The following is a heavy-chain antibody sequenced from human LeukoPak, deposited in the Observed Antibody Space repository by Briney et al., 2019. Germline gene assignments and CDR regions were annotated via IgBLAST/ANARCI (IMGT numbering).Heavy chain of an antibody. J-gene: IGHJ6*02. CDR3: ARDGRSGTSGDV. D-gene: IGHD1-14*01. Sequence: ASVKVSCKASGGTFSSYATSWVRQAPEQGLEWMGRIIPILGIANYAQKFQGRVTITADKSTSTAYTELSSLRSEDTAVYYCARDGRSGTSGDVWGQGTTVTVSS. V-gene: IGHV1-69*04. CDR2: IIPILGIA. CDR1: GGTFSSYA.